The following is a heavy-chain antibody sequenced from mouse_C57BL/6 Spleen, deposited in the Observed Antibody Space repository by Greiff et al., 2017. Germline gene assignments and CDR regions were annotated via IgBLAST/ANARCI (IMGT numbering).Heavy chain of an antibody. CDR2: IDPETGGT. CDR1: GYTFTDYE. V-gene: IGHV1-15*01. Sequence: QVQLQQSGAELVRPGASVTLSCKASGYTFTDYEMHWVKQTPVHGLEWIGAIDPETGGTAYNQKFKGKAILTADKSSSTAYMELRSLTSEDSAVYYCTRCPLYYGNYSRGYFDYWGQGTTLTVSS. D-gene: IGHD2-1*01. J-gene: IGHJ2*01. CDR3: TRCPLYYGNYSRGYFDY.